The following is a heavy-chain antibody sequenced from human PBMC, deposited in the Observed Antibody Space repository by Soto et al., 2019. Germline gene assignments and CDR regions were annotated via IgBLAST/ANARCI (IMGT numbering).Heavy chain of an antibody. Sequence: EVQLLESGGGLVQPGGSLRLSCAASGFTFSNYAMSWVRQAPGKGLEWVSSISDSGVSTYYADSVKGRFTISRDNSKNTLFLQMNSLRAEDTSVYYCAKGTSFGYWVQGTLVTVSS. D-gene: IGHD2-2*01. J-gene: IGHJ4*02. CDR2: ISDSGVST. CDR1: GFTFSNYA. CDR3: AKGTSFGY. V-gene: IGHV3-23*01.